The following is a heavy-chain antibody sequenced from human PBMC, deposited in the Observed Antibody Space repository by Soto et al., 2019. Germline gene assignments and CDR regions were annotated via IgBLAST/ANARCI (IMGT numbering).Heavy chain of an antibody. D-gene: IGHD2-15*01. J-gene: IGHJ6*02. CDR3: AREACSGGSCYPYPYYYYHYGMDV. V-gene: IGHV1-18*01. CDR2: ISAYNGNT. Sequence: ASVKVSCKASGYTFTSYGISWVRQAPGQGLEWMGWISAYNGNTNYAQKLQGRVTMTTDTSTSTAYMELRSLRSDDTAVYYCAREACSGGSCYPYPYYYYHYGMDVWGQGTTVTVSS. CDR1: GYTFTSYG.